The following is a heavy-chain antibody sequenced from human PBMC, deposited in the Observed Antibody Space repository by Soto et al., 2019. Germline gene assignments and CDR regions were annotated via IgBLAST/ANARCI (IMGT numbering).Heavy chain of an antibody. CDR3: ARHNYGSGSTYFDY. J-gene: IGHJ4*02. CDR2: IDYSGGT. Sequence: QVQLQESGPGLVKPSETLSLTCTASGGSISSYYWSWIRQPPGKGLEWNGYIDYSGGTNYNPSLKSRVTIPVDTSKNQFSLKLNSMTAAHTAVYYCARHNYGSGSTYFDYWGQGTLVTVSS. V-gene: IGHV4-59*08. D-gene: IGHD3-10*01. CDR1: GGSISSYY.